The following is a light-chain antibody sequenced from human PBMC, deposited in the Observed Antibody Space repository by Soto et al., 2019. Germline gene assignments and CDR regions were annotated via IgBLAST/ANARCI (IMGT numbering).Light chain of an antibody. V-gene: IGLV2-14*03. CDR1: SSDVGVFDS. CDR3: SSYTTSSTHPAYV. Sequence: QSVLTQPASVSGSPGQSITISCTGTSSDVGVFDSVSWYQHPPGKAPKLMIYDVSYRPSGVSHRFSGSKSGNTASLTISGLQAEDEGDYYCSSYTTSSTHPAYVFGTGTKVTVL. J-gene: IGLJ1*01. CDR2: DVS.